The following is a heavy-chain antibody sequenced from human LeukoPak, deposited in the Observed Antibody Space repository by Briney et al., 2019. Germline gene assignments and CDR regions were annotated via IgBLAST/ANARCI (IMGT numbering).Heavy chain of an antibody. CDR1: GFTFSSYG. CDR3: ARSEGSGYYFIGAFDI. J-gene: IGHJ3*02. D-gene: IGHD3-22*01. Sequence: GGSLRLSCAASGFTFSSYGMHWVRQAPGKGLDWVAVISYDGSNKYYADSVKGRFTISRDIPKNTLYLQMNSLRAEDTAVYYCARSEGSGYYFIGAFDIWGQGTRVTVSS. CDR2: ISYDGSNK. V-gene: IGHV3-30*03.